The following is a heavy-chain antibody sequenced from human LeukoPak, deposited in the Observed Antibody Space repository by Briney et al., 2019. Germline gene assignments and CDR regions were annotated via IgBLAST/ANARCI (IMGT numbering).Heavy chain of an antibody. Sequence: SETLSLTCSVSGGSISGYYWSWIRQPRGKGLEWIGYFYYSGSTNYNPSLKSRATISVDTSKNQFSLKLSSVTAADTAVYYCVRENYSSGWYGIIDYWGQGTLVTVSS. CDR1: GGSISGYY. D-gene: IGHD6-19*01. V-gene: IGHV4-59*01. J-gene: IGHJ4*02. CDR2: FYYSGST. CDR3: VRENYSSGWYGIIDY.